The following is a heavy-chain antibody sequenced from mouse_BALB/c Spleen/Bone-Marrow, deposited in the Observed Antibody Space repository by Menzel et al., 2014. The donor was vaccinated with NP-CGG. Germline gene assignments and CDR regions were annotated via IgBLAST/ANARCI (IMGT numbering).Heavy chain of an antibody. CDR1: GYTFTNYW. Sequence: LQLQEARAELAKPGASVKMSCKASGYTFTNYWMHWVKQRPGQGLEWIGYIDPNTYYTRYNQKFKDKATLTPDKSSSTAYLQLSSLTSEDSAVYYCARYWEAYGGQGTLATVSA. J-gene: IGHJ3*01. D-gene: IGHD4-1*01. CDR2: IDPNTYYT. V-gene: IGHV1-7*01. CDR3: ARYWEAY.